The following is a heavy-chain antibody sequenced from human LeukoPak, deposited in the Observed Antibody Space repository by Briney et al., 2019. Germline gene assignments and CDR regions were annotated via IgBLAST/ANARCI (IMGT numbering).Heavy chain of an antibody. Sequence: SETLSLTCTVSGYSIYSGYYWGWIRQPPGKGLEWIGSIHHSGSTYYNPSLRSRATISLDTSKTKFSLRLNSVTAAATAFYYCARAPYGDYDGGAFDIWGQGTMVTVSS. CDR3: ARAPYGDYDGGAFDI. CDR1: GYSIYSGYY. J-gene: IGHJ3*02. D-gene: IGHD5-12*01. CDR2: IHHSGST. V-gene: IGHV4-38-2*02.